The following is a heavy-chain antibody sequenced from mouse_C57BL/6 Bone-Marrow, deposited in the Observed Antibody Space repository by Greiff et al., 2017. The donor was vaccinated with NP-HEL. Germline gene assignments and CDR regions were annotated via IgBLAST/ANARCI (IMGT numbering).Heavy chain of an antibody. CDR2: IRSKSSNYAT. J-gene: IGHJ4*01. V-gene: IGHV10-3*01. CDR3: VRPYDYLDYYAMDY. Sequence: EVQRVESGGGLVQPKGSLKLSCAASGFTFNTYAMHWVRQAPGKGLEWVARIRSKSSNYATYYADSVKDRFTISRDDSQSMLYLQMNNLKTEDTAMYYCVRPYDYLDYYAMDYWGQGTSVTVSS. D-gene: IGHD2-4*01. CDR1: GFTFNTYA.